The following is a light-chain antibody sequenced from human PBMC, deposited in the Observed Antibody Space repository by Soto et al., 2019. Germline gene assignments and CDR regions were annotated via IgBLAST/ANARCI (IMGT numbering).Light chain of an antibody. CDR1: QSINSY. CDR3: QQGYSAPFT. J-gene: IGKJ2*01. CDR2: AAS. Sequence: DIQMTQSPSSLSASVGDRVTISCRASQSINSYLNWYQQKPGKAPKLLIYAASGLQSGVPSRFSGRGSATDFTLTISSLQPEDFATYYCQQGYSAPFTFGQGTNLEIK. V-gene: IGKV1-39*01.